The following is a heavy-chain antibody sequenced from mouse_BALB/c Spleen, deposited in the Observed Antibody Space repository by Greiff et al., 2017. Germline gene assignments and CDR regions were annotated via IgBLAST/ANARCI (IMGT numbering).Heavy chain of an antibody. CDR3: TSYGNFY. V-gene: IGHV1S81*02. CDR1: GYTFTSYY. J-gene: IGHJ2*01. Sequence: VQLQESGAELVKPGASVKLSCKASGYTFTSYYMYWVKQRPGQGLEWIGEINPSNGGTNFNEKFKSKATLTVDKSSSTAYMQLSSLTSEDSAVYYCTSYGNFYWGQGTTLTVSS. CDR2: INPSNGGT. D-gene: IGHD2-1*01.